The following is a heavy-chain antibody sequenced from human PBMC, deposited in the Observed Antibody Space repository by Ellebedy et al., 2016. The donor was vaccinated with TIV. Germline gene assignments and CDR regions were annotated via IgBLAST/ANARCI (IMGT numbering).Heavy chain of an antibody. CDR3: AFFASGSTPQEGYYYYMDV. Sequence: ASVKVSCXASGYTFTSYDINWVRQATGQGLEWMGWMNPNSAKIGYAQKFQGRVTMTRNTAISTAYMELSSLRSEDTAVYYCAFFASGSTPQEGYYYYMDVWGKGTTVTVSS. V-gene: IGHV1-8*01. J-gene: IGHJ6*03. D-gene: IGHD3-10*01. CDR1: GYTFTSYD. CDR2: MNPNSAKI.